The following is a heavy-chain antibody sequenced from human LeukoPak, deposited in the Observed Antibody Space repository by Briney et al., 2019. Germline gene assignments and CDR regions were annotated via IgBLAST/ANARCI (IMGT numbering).Heavy chain of an antibody. V-gene: IGHV3-49*04. Sequence: GGSLRLSCTGSGFRFGDYAMSWVRQAPGKGLEWVGFIRSKAYGGTTEYAASVKGRFTISRDDSKSIAYLQMNSLKTEDTAVYYCTRTTNYCSSTSCYPHRDYYYGMDVWGQGTTVTVSS. J-gene: IGHJ6*02. CDR2: IRSKAYGGTT. CDR1: GFRFGDYA. CDR3: TRTTNYCSSTSCYPHRDYYYGMDV. D-gene: IGHD2-2*01.